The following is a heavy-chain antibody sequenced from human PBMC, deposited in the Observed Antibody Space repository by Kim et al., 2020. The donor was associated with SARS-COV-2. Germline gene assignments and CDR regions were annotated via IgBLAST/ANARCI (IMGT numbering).Heavy chain of an antibody. CDR2: SYT. CDR3: ARHGAGGDY. Sequence: SYTNYSPSFQGHVTISADKSISTAYLQWSSLKASDTAMYYCARHGAGGDYWGQGTLVTVSS. V-gene: IGHV5-10-1*01. J-gene: IGHJ4*02. D-gene: IGHD1-26*01.